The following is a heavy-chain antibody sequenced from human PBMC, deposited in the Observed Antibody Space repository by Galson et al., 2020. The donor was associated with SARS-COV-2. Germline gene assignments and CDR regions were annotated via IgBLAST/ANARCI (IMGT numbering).Heavy chain of an antibody. CDR3: ARGGSSWYSYYYYGMDV. V-gene: IGHV1-69*13. CDR2: IIPIFGTA. Sequence: SVKVSCKASGGTFSSSAISWVRQAPGQGLEWMGGIIPIFGTANYAQKFQGRVTITADESTSTAYMELSSLRSEDTAVYYCARGGSSWYSYYYYGMDVWGQGTTVTVSS. D-gene: IGHD6-13*01. J-gene: IGHJ6*02. CDR1: GGTFSSSA.